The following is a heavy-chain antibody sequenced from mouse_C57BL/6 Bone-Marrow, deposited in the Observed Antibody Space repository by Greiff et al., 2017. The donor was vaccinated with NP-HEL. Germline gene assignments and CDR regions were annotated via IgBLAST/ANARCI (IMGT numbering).Heavy chain of an antibody. CDR1: GFTFSDYY. J-gene: IGHJ4*01. D-gene: IGHD1-1*01. Sequence: EVKVVESGGGLVQPGGSLKLSCAASGFTFSDYYMYWVRQTPEKRLEWVAYISNGGGSTYYPDTVKGRFTISRDNAKNTLYLQMSRLKSEDTAMYYCARQDLITDYYAMDYWGQGTSVTVSS. CDR2: ISNGGGST. CDR3: ARQDLITDYYAMDY. V-gene: IGHV5-12*01.